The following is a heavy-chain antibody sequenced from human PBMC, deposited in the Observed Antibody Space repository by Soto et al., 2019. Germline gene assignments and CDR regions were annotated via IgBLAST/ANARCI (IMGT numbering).Heavy chain of an antibody. D-gene: IGHD3-3*01. CDR3: ARGTLFDFWSYTYYYYYMDV. CDR2: ISSSSSYI. J-gene: IGHJ6*03. V-gene: IGHV3-21*01. CDR1: GFTFTSYS. Sequence: NPGGSLRLSCAASGFTFTSYSMNWVRQAPGKGLEWVSSISSSSSYIYYADSVKGRFTISRDNAKNTLYLQMNSLRAEDTAVYYCARGTLFDFWSYTYYYYYMDVWGKGTTVTVSS.